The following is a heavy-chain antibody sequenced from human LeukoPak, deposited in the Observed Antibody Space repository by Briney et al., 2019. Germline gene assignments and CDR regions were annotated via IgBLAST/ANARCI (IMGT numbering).Heavy chain of an antibody. D-gene: IGHD2-21*01. J-gene: IGHJ4*02. CDR1: GYNFIAYW. CDR3: ARLAYCGGDCLRGTYFFDY. Sequence: GESLKISCRGSGYNFIAYWIAWVRPMPGKGLEWMGIIYSGDSDTIYSPSFQGHVTISVDKSINTAYLQWSSLQASDTAIYYCARLAYCGGDCLRGTYFFDYWGQGTLVTVSS. V-gene: IGHV5-51*01. CDR2: IYSGDSDT.